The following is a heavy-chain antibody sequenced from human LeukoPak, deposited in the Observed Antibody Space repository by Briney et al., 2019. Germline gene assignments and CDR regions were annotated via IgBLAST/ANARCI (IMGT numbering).Heavy chain of an antibody. D-gene: IGHD2-15*01. J-gene: IGHJ3*02. CDR3: ARVWGDDIVVVVGPGAFDI. Sequence: ASVTVSFKASGYTFTGYYMHWVRQAPGQGLEWMGWINPNSGGTNYAQKFQGRVTMTRDTSISTAYMELSRLRSDDTAVYYCARVWGDDIVVVVGPGAFDIWGQGTMVTVSS. V-gene: IGHV1-2*02. CDR2: INPNSGGT. CDR1: GYTFTGYY.